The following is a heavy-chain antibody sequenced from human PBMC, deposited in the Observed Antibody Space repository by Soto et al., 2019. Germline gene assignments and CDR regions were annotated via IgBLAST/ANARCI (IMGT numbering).Heavy chain of an antibody. J-gene: IGHJ5*02. V-gene: IGHV5-51*01. D-gene: IGHD2-2*01. Sequence: ESLRGSFKGYGYTFTDYWIVWVRQMPGKGLELIGLIYPGDSDTRYSPSFQGRVTISADKSISTAFLQWSSLRDSDTAMYYCASQKTVIRGPLSSNWFDPWGQGTLVTVSS. CDR1: GYTFTDYW. CDR2: IYPGDSDT. CDR3: ASQKTVIRGPLSSNWFDP.